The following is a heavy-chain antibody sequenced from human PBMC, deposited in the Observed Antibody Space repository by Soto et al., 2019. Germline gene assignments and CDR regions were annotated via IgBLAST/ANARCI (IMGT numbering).Heavy chain of an antibody. CDR3: AEDRECGFWSGYDAFDI. CDR1: GFTFSSYA. Sequence: GGSLRLSCAASGFTFSSYAMSWVRQAPGKGLEWVSAISGSGGSTYYADSVKGRFTISRDNSKNTLYLQMNSLRAEDAAVYYCAEDRECGFWSGYDAFDIWGRGTMVTVSS. CDR2: ISGSGGST. V-gene: IGHV3-23*01. D-gene: IGHD3-3*01. J-gene: IGHJ3*02.